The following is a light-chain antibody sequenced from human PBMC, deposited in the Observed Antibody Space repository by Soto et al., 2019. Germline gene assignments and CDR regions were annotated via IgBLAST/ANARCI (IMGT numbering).Light chain of an antibody. V-gene: IGLV2-11*01. Sequence: QSVLTQPRSVSGSPGQSVTTSCTGTSSDVAAYRYVSWYQQHPGKAPKVIIYDVTQRPSGVTDRFSGSKSGNAASLTISGLQADDEADYYCCSYAGSHTKYVIGNANKVTAL. CDR1: SSDVAAYRY. CDR2: DVT. CDR3: CSYAGSHTKYV. J-gene: IGLJ1*01.